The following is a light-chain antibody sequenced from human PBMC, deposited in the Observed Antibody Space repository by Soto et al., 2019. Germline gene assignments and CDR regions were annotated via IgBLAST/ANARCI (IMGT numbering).Light chain of an antibody. CDR1: QSVTWY. CDR2: DAT. V-gene: IGKV3-11*01. J-gene: IGKJ4*01. Sequence: EIVLTQSPGTLSLSPGERATLSCRASQSVTWYLAWYQQKPGQAPRLLIYDATNRATGIPARFSGSGSGTDFTLTISSLEPEDFAVYYCQQRTNWLTFGGGTKV. CDR3: QQRTNWLT.